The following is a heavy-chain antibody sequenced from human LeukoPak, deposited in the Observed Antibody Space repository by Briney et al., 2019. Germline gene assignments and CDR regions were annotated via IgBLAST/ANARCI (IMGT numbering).Heavy chain of an antibody. CDR1: GGTISCYY. CDR2: IYHSGNT. D-gene: IGHD1-14*01. V-gene: IGHV4-59*01. J-gene: IGHJ4*02. Sequence: SETLSLTCTVSGGTISCYYWSWIRQPPGKGLEWIGYIYHSGNTNYNPSLKSRVTIAVDTSKNQFSLRLRSVTAADTAMYYCARETPESLFDYWGQGIQVTVSS. CDR3: ARETPESLFDY.